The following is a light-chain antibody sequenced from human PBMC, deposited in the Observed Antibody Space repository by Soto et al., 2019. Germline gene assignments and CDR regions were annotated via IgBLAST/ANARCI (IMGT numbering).Light chain of an antibody. J-gene: IGKJ1*01. CDR2: KAY. V-gene: IGKV1-5*03. CDR3: KQYNSYPWT. CDR1: QSISSW. Sequence: DIQMTQSPSTLSASAGDRVTITCRASQSISSWLAWYQQKPGKAPKLLIYKAYSLESGVPSRFSGSGSGTEFTLTIRSLQPDDFATYYCKQYNSYPWTFGQGTKVDIK.